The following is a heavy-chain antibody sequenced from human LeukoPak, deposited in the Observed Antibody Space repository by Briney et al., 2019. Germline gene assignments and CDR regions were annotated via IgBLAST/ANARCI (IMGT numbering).Heavy chain of an antibody. CDR2: ISAYNGNT. D-gene: IGHD2-15*01. V-gene: IGHV1-18*04. Sequence: ASVKVSCKTSGYDFTTYGISWVRQAPGQGLEWMGWISAYNGNTNYAQKLQGRVTMTTDTSTSTAYMELRSLRSDDTAVYYCARVDIVVVVAATGGDYWGQGTLVTVSS. J-gene: IGHJ4*02. CDR3: ARVDIVVVVAATGGDY. CDR1: GYDFTTYG.